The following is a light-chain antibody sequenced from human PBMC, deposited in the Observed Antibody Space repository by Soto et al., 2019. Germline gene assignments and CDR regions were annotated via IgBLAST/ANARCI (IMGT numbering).Light chain of an antibody. Sequence: IVMTQSPATLSVSPGEGVTLSCRASENVGTNLAWYQQKPGQAPRLLIYGSSTRATGIPATFSGSGSGTEFTLTISSLQSEEAAIYCCQQCNNSGVSCGGGTKVEIK. CDR3: QQCNNSGVS. J-gene: IGKJ4*01. V-gene: IGKV3D-15*01. CDR1: ENVGTN. CDR2: GSS.